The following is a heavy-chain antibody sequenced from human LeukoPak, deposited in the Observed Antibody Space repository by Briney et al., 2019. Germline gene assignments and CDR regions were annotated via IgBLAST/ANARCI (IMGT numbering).Heavy chain of an antibody. V-gene: IGHV3-21*01. J-gene: IGHJ4*02. CDR2: ISTSSDFI. D-gene: IGHD1-26*01. CDR3: ARDKAGGSYSGPFDY. CDR1: GFTFSNFA. Sequence: GGSLRLSCAASGFTFSNFAMNWVRQAQGKGLEWVSSISTSSDFICYADSMKGRFTISRDSAKNSLYLQMNSLRAEDTAVYYCARDKAGGSYSGPFDYWGQGTLVTVSS.